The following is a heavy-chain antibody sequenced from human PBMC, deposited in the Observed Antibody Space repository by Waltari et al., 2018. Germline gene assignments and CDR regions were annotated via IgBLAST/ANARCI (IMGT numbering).Heavy chain of an antibody. CDR2: VGGSSGTT. D-gene: IGHD2-15*01. CDR1: GASISRSHW. Sequence: QVRLQESGPGLVKPSETLSLTCAVSGASISRSHWWTWIRQPPGRGLEWIGNVGGSSGTTQYNPSLKSRLTISKDTSKNQFSLKLTSVTAADMAVYYCAREDSIVVGFTEPPVWYFDLWGLGTPVIISS. CDR3: AREDSIVVGFTEPPVWYFDL. J-gene: IGHJ2*01. V-gene: IGHV4-28*03.